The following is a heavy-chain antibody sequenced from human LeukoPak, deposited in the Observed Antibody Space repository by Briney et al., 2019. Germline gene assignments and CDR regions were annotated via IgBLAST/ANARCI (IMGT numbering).Heavy chain of an antibody. V-gene: IGHV3-74*01. J-gene: IGHJ4*02. CDR1: GFTFSSYW. D-gene: IGHD5-18*01. CDR2: IKSDGSSI. CDR3: ARGLRKVYSATAYYFDY. Sequence: GGSLRLSCAASGFTFSSYWMHWVRQAPGKGLVWVSRIKSDGSSIRYADSVKGRFTISRDNAKNTLYLQMNSLRAEDTAVYYCARGLRKVYSATAYYFDYWGQGTLVTVSS.